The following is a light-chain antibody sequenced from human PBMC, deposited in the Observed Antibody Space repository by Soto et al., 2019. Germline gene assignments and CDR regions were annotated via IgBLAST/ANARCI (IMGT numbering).Light chain of an antibody. V-gene: IGLV2-14*03. CDR3: SSYTSSSTDV. CDR1: SSDVGGYNY. CDR2: DVS. Sequence: QSALTQPASVSGSPGQSITISCTGTSSDVGGYNYVSWYQQHPGKAPKLMIYDVSYRPSGVSNRFSGSKSGNTASLTISGLQAEDEDDYYCSSYTSSSTDVFGTGTKLTVL. J-gene: IGLJ1*01.